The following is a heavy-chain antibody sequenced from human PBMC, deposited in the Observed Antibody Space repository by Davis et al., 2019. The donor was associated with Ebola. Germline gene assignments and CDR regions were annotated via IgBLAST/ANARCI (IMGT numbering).Heavy chain of an antibody. V-gene: IGHV3-23*01. CDR3: ARARGGNYYDAFDI. CDR1: GFTFSSYA. CDR2: ISGSGDST. J-gene: IGHJ3*02. D-gene: IGHD1-26*01. Sequence: GESLKISCAASGFTFSSYAMSWVRQAPGKGLEWVSAISGSGDSTYYADSVKGRFTISRDNSKNTLYLQMNTLRAEDTAVYYCARARGGNYYDAFDIWGQGTMVTVSS.